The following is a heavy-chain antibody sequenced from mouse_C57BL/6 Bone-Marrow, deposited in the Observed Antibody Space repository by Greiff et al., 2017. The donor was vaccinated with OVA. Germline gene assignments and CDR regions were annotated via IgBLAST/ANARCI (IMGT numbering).Heavy chain of an antibody. CDR2: IHPNSGST. D-gene: IGHD1-1*01. Sequence: VQLQQSGAELVKPGASVKLSCKASGYTFTSYWMHWVKQRPGQGLEWIGMIHPNSGSTNYNEKFKSKATLTVDKSSSSAYMQLSSLPSEDSAVYYCARWIWDYYCSSYYPLFDYWGQGTTLTVSS. J-gene: IGHJ2*01. V-gene: IGHV1-64*01. CDR3: ARWIWDYYCSSYYPLFDY. CDR1: GYTFTSYW.